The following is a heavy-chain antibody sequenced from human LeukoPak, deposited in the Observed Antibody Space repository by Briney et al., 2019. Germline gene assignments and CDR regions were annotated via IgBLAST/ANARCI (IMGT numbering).Heavy chain of an antibody. D-gene: IGHD3-22*01. V-gene: IGHV4-39*01. CDR1: GGSISSSSYY. J-gene: IGHJ4*02. CDR2: IYYSGST. Sequence: SVTLSLTCTVSGGSISSSSYYWGWIRQPPGKGLEWIGSIYYSGSTYYNPSLKSRVTISVDTPKNQFSLKLSSVTAADTAVYYCARLRYYYDSSGNLVDYWGQGTLVTVSS. CDR3: ARLRYYYDSSGNLVDY.